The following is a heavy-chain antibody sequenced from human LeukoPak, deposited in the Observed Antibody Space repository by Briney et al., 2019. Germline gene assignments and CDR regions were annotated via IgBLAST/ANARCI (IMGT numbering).Heavy chain of an antibody. CDR2: INPNSGGA. CDR3: ARVSAPVPTH. J-gene: IGHJ4*02. Sequence: ASVTVSCKASGYTFTGYYMHWVRQAPGQGLEWMGWINPNSGGAKYAQKFQGRVTMTRDTSINTAYMELSRLKSDDTAIYYCARVSAPVPTHWGQGTLLTGSS. V-gene: IGHV1-2*02. D-gene: IGHD4-17*01. CDR1: GYTFTGYY.